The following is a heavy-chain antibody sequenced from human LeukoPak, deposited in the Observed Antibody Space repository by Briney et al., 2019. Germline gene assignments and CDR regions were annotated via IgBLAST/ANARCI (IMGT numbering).Heavy chain of an antibody. Sequence: PVKVSCKASGFTFTSSAMQWVRQARGQRLEWIGWIVVGSGNTNYAQKFQERVTITRDMSTSTAYMELSSLRSEDTAVYYCAAIPTRIAAAGKYYFDYWGQGTLVTVSS. CDR3: AAIPTRIAAAGKYYFDY. V-gene: IGHV1-58*02. J-gene: IGHJ4*02. D-gene: IGHD6-13*01. CDR1: GFTFTSSA. CDR2: IVVGSGNT.